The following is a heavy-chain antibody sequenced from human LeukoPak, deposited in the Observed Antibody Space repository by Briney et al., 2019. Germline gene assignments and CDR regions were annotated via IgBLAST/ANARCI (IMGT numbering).Heavy chain of an antibody. D-gene: IGHD2-2*01. Sequence: SQTLSLTCNVSGVSVSDGRYYWTWIRQHPGKGLEWIGYKYYSGSAKYNPSLKSRLTISIDTSKNQFSLRLSSVTAADTATYYCATPYCSGISCLDVFNTWGQGTRVTVSS. V-gene: IGHV4-31*03. CDR2: KYYSGSA. CDR1: GVSVSDGRYY. CDR3: ATPYCSGISCLDVFNT. J-gene: IGHJ3*02.